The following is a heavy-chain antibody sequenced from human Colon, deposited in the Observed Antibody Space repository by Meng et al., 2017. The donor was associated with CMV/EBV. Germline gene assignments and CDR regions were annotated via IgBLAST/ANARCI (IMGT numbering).Heavy chain of an antibody. Sequence: GGSLRLSCAASGFSFYKYAMSWVRQAPGRGLEWVASISGPGGSTSYADSVKGRFTISRENFRNTMYLQMNSVRAEDTAIYYCAKVIPGIVGPSLDYWGQGTLVTVSS. V-gene: IGHV3-23*01. CDR2: ISGPGGST. CDR3: AKVIPGIVGPSLDY. J-gene: IGHJ4*02. CDR1: GFSFYKYA. D-gene: IGHD1-26*01.